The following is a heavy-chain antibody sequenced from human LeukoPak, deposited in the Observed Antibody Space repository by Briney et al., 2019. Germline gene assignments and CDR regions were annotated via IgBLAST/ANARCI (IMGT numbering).Heavy chain of an antibody. Sequence: PGGSLRLSCAASGFTFSSYAMSWVRQAPGKGLEWVSAISGSGGSTYYADSVKGRFTTSRDNSKNTLYLQMNSLRAEDTAVYYCAKDTAGPLSVNWFDPWGQGTLVTASS. CDR1: GFTFSSYA. CDR3: AKDTAGPLSVNWFDP. J-gene: IGHJ5*02. D-gene: IGHD1-1*01. CDR2: ISGSGGST. V-gene: IGHV3-23*01.